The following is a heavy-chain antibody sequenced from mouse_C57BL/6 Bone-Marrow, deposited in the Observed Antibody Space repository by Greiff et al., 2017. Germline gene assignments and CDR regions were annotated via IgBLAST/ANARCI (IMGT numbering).Heavy chain of an antibody. CDR2: IDPENGDT. J-gene: IGHJ2*01. CDR3: TTIIWGY. CDR1: GFNIKDDY. V-gene: IGHV14-4*01. D-gene: IGHD4-1*01. Sequence: VQLQQSGAELVRPGASVKLSCTASGFNIKDDYMHWVKQRPEQGLEWIGWIDPENGDTEYASKFQGKATITADTSSNTAYLQLSSLTSEDTAVXYCTTIIWGYWGQGTTLTVSS.